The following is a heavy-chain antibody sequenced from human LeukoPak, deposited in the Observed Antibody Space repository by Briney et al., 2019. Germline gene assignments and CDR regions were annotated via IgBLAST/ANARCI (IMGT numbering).Heavy chain of an antibody. Sequence: GGSLRLSCAASGFIFSDYSMNWVRQAPGKGLERVSSISSGSSYIYYADSVKGRFTISRDNGKTSLYLQMSSLRTEDTAVYYCARDFRSGSYSGDYYFDYWGQGTLVTVSS. CDR3: ARDFRSGSYSGDYYFDY. V-gene: IGHV3-21*01. CDR2: ISSGSSYI. J-gene: IGHJ4*02. CDR1: GFIFSDYS. D-gene: IGHD1-26*01.